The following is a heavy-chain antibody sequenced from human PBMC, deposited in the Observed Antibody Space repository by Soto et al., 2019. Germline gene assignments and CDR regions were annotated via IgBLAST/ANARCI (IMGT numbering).Heavy chain of an antibody. CDR2: INPNSGGT. CDR1: GYSFTSYG. V-gene: IGHV1-2*04. J-gene: IGHJ3*02. Sequence: GASVKLSCKASGYSFTSYGISWVRQAPGQGLEWMGWINPNSGGTNYAQKFQGWVTMTRDTSISTAYMELSRLRSDDTAVYYCARGGLYQLLSAFDIWGQGTMVTVS. CDR3: ARGGLYQLLSAFDI. D-gene: IGHD2-2*01.